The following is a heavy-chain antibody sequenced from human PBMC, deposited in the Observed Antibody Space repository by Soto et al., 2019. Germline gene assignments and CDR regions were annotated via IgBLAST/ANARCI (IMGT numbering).Heavy chain of an antibody. D-gene: IGHD6-6*01. CDR3: ARHVTGIAARRDANWFDP. CDR1: GYSFTSYW. CDR2: IDPSDSYT. J-gene: IGHJ5*02. V-gene: IGHV5-10-1*01. Sequence: PGESLKISCKGSGYSFTSYWISWVRQMPGKGLEWMGRIDPSDSYTNYSPSFQGHVTISADKSISTAYLQWSSLKASDTAMYYCARHVTGIAARRDANWFDPWGQGTLVTVSS.